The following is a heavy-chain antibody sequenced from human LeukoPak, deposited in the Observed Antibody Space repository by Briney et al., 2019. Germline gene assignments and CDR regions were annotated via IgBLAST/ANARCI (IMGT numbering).Heavy chain of an antibody. CDR1: GFTFSSYA. V-gene: IGHV3-23*01. J-gene: IGHJ4*02. Sequence: GGSLRLSCAASGFTFSSYAMSWVRQAPGKGLKWGSAISGSGGSTYYADSVKGRFTISRDNSKTTLYLQMNSLRAEDTAVYYCAKGAIVVVTSPFDYWGQGTLVTVSS. D-gene: IGHD3-22*01. CDR2: ISGSGGST. CDR3: AKGAIVVVTSPFDY.